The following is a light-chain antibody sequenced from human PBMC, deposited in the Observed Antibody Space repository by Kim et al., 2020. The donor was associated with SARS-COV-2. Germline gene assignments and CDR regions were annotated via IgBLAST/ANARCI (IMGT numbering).Light chain of an antibody. Sequence: ASGSPGQSVTISCTGTSSDVAWYQQHPGKAPKLIIYEVDKWPSGVPDRFSGSKSGYTAYLTVSGLQAEDEADYYCSSYSVSDSLVFGGGTQLTVL. CDR1: SSD. CDR3: SSYSVSDSLV. CDR2: EVD. J-gene: IGLJ3*02. V-gene: IGLV2-8*01.